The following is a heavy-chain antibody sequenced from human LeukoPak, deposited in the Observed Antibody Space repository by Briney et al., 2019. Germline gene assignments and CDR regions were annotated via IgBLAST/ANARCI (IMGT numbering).Heavy chain of an antibody. CDR3: ASLQAGFYYFDY. CDR1: GYTFTGYY. Sequence: ASVKVSCKASGYTFTGYYMHWVRQAPGQGLEWVGWINPNSGGTNYAQKFQGRVTMTRDTSISTAYMELSRLRSDDTAVYYCASLQAGFYYFDYWGQGTLVTVSS. D-gene: IGHD4-11*01. V-gene: IGHV1-2*02. CDR2: INPNSGGT. J-gene: IGHJ4*02.